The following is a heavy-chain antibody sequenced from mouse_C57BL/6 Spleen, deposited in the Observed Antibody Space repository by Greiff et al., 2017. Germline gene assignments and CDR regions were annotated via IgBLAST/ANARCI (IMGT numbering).Heavy chain of an antibody. V-gene: IGHV1-18*01. CDR3: ARGGDGYAMDY. J-gene: IGHJ4*01. CDR2: SNPNNGGT. CDR1: GYTFTDYN. Sequence: VQLQQSGPELVKPGASVKIPCKASGYTFTDYNMDWVKQSHGKSLEWIGDSNPNNGGTIYNQKFKGKATLTVDKSSSTAYMELRSLTSEDTAVYYCARGGDGYAMDYWGQGTSVTVSS.